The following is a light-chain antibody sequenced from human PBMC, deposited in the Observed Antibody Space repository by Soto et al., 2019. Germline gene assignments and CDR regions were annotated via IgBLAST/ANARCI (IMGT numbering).Light chain of an antibody. J-gene: IGKJ4*01. Sequence: DIQMTQSPSTLSASVGDRVTITCRASQSISTWLAWYQQKPGKAPKLLIYKASNLEVGVPSRFSGSGSGTEFTITISSLQPDDFATYYCQQYNTSPLTFGGGTTVEIK. CDR3: QQYNTSPLT. CDR2: KAS. V-gene: IGKV1-5*03. CDR1: QSISTW.